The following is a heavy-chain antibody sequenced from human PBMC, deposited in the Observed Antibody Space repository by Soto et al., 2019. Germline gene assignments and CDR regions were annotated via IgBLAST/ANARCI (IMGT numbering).Heavy chain of an antibody. J-gene: IGHJ4*02. CDR3: AVPTSGYQGSFDY. Sequence: EVHLVESGGGLVEPGGSLRLSCAASGFAFTDAWMNWVRQAPGKGLEWVGRIKSSSGGVTTDYAAPVTGRFIISRDDSTSTLFLQMSSLRTEDTAVYYCAVPTSGYQGSFDYWGQGTLVTVSS. CDR1: GFAFTDAW. D-gene: IGHD5-12*01. V-gene: IGHV3-15*07. CDR2: IKSSSGGVTT.